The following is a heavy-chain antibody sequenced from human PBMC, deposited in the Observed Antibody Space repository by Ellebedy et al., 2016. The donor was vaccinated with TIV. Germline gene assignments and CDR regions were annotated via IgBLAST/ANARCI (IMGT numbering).Heavy chain of an antibody. V-gene: IGHV1-18*01. Sequence: ASVKVSXKASSYTFINWVRQAPGRGLEWMGWISGYNGNTNYAQKFQGRVTMTTDTSTSTAYIELRSLRSDDTDVYFCATGYSSTWYKPDAFDIWGQGTKVTVSS. CDR2: ISGYNGNT. CDR3: ATGYSSTWYKPDAFDI. CDR1: SYTF. J-gene: IGHJ3*02. D-gene: IGHD6-13*01.